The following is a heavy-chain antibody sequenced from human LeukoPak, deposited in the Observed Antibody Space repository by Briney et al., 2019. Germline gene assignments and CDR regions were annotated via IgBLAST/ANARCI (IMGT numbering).Heavy chain of an antibody. V-gene: IGHV3-48*03. CDR3: ARDYWFDP. CDR2: ISSAGTTK. Sequence: GGSLRLSCAASGFTFSSYEMHWVRQAPGKGLEWMSYISSAGTTKIYADSVKGRFTISRDNAKNSLYLQMNSLRAEDTAVYYCARDYWFDPWGHGTLVTVSS. CDR1: GFTFSSYE. J-gene: IGHJ5*02.